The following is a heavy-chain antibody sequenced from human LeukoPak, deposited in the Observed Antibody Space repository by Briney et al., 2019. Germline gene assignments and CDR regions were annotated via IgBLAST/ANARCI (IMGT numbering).Heavy chain of an antibody. D-gene: IGHD3-16*01. V-gene: IGHV1-46*01. CDR3: AKDGELRLGEPTGAFDI. CDR1: GYTFTSNY. Sequence: ASVKVSCKASGYTFTSNYIHWVRQAPGQGLEWMGIINPSGGSTRYAQKFQGRVTMTRDTSTGTVYMELSSLRSEDTAVYYCAKDGELRLGEPTGAFDIWGQGTMVTVSS. J-gene: IGHJ3*02. CDR2: INPSGGST.